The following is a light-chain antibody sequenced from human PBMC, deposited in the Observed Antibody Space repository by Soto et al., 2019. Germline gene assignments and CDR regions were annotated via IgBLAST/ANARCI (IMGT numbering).Light chain of an antibody. CDR2: EVR. V-gene: IGLV2-14*01. CDR3: SSYTSDWGV. CDR1: SSDVGGYDF. Sequence: QSALTQPASVSGSPRQSITISCTGTSSDVGGYDFVSWYQHHPGKAPKLIIYEVRTRPSGVSDRFSGSKSGNTASLTISGLQAEDEADYYCSSYTSDWGVFGTGTKLTVL. J-gene: IGLJ1*01.